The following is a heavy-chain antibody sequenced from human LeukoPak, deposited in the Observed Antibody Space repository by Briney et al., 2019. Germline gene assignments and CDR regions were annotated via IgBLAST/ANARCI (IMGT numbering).Heavy chain of an antibody. CDR1: GYSFTSYW. J-gene: IGHJ5*02. Sequence: GESLKISCKGSGYSFTSYWIGWVRQMPGKGLEWMGIIYPGDSDTRYSPSFQGQVTISADKSISTAYLQWSSLKASDTAMYYCARWGDIVVPAAHNWFDPWGQGTLVTVSS. CDR2: IYPGDSDT. V-gene: IGHV5-51*01. D-gene: IGHD2-2*01. CDR3: ARWGDIVVPAAHNWFDP.